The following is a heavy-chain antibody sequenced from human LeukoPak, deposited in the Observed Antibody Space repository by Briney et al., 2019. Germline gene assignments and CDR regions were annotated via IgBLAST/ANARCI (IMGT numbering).Heavy chain of an antibody. J-gene: IGHJ5*02. CDR2: ISGNGGST. Sequence: GNSLRLSCAASGFLFRTYAMHWVRQAPGKGLEWVSAISGNGGSTFYADSVKGRFTISRDNSKNTLYLQMHSLGAEDTAVYYCAKALGEWEPQSYGSWGQGTLVTVSS. V-gene: IGHV3-23*01. CDR1: GFLFRTYA. CDR3: AKALGEWEPQSYGS. D-gene: IGHD1-26*01.